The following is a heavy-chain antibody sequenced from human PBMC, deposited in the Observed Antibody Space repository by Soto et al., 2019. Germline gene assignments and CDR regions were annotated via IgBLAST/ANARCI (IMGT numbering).Heavy chain of an antibody. CDR3: AKGGSSDYYAIDY. CDR1: GFTFSVYA. Sequence: LRLSCAATGFTFSVYAVSWVRQAPGKGLEWVSEISASGDNTYYAGSVKGRFTISRDNSKNTLFLQMNSLRAEDTAVYYCAKGGSSDYYAIDYWGQGTLVTVSS. J-gene: IGHJ4*02. V-gene: IGHV3-23*01. CDR2: ISASGDNT. D-gene: IGHD3-22*01.